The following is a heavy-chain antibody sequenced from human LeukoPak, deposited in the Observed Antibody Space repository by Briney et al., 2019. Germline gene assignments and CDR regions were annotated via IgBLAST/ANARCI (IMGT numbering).Heavy chain of an antibody. CDR1: GYTFTDYY. V-gene: IGHV1-2*02. CDR3: ARHMTTANNWFDP. CDR2: INPKSGGT. J-gene: IGHJ5*02. Sequence: ASVKVSCKASGYTFTDYYMHWVRQAPGQGLEWMGWINPKSGGTNYEQKFQGRVIMTRDTSISTAYMELSRLTSDDTAVYYCARHMTTANNWFDPWGQGTLVTVSS. D-gene: IGHD1-1*01.